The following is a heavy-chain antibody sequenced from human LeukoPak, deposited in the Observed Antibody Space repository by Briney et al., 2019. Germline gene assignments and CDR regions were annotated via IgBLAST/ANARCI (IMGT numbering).Heavy chain of an antibody. CDR2: IYHSGRT. D-gene: IGHD3-10*01. CDR3: ARRRQGSGRFDP. Sequence: SETLSLTCTVSGGSISNSSYYWGWIRQPPGKGLEWIGIIYHSGRTYYNPSLKSRLTISVDTSKNQFSLKLSSVTAADTAVYYCARRRQGSGRFDPWGQGTLVTVPS. CDR1: GGSISNSSYY. J-gene: IGHJ5*02. V-gene: IGHV4-39*01.